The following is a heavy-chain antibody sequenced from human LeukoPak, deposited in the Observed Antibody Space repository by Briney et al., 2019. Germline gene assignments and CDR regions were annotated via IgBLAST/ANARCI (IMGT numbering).Heavy chain of an antibody. D-gene: IGHD5-18*01. CDR2: INHSGST. Sequence: SETLSLTCAVYGGSFSGYYWSWIRQPPGKGLEWIGEINHSGSTNYNPSLESRVTISVDTSKNQFSLKLSSVTAADTAVYYCARGYNYGPYYYYYYMDVWGKGTTVTVSS. J-gene: IGHJ6*03. CDR1: GGSFSGYY. V-gene: IGHV4-34*01. CDR3: ARGYNYGPYYYYYYMDV.